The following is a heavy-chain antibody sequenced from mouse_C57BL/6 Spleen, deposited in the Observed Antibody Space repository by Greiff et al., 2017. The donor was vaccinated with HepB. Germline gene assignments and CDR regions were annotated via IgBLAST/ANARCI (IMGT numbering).Heavy chain of an antibody. Sequence: QVQLQQSGPELVKPGASVKISCKASGYAFSSSWMNWVKQRPGKGLEWIGRIYPGDGDTNYNGKFKGKATLTADKSSSTAYMQLSSLTSEDSAVYFCATGYYGSSYDWYFDVWGTGTTVTVSS. CDR2: IYPGDGDT. CDR1: GYAFSSSW. D-gene: IGHD1-1*01. V-gene: IGHV1-82*01. J-gene: IGHJ1*03. CDR3: ATGYYGSSYDWYFDV.